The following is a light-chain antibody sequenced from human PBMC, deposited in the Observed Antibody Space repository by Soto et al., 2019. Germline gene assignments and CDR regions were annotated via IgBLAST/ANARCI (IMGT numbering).Light chain of an antibody. V-gene: IGKV1-5*03. CDR2: KES. J-gene: IGKJ2*01. CDR3: QPYNRYPYT. Sequence: DIQMTQSPATLSASVGDRVTITCRASLRISRCLAWYQHKPGKAPKMLIYKESSLESGVPSRFSGSGSGTEFTLTISTRKTDDFATYYCQPYNRYPYTFGQGKKVEIK. CDR1: LRISRC.